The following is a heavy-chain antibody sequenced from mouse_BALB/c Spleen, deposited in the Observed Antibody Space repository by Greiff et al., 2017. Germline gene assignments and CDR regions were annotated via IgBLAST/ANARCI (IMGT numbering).Heavy chain of an antibody. CDR1: GYSFTSYW. V-gene: IGHV1-5*01. J-gene: IGHJ1*01. CDR3: TRDAYGNYWYFDV. D-gene: IGHD2-1*01. Sequence: VQLQQSGTVLARPGASVKMSCKASGYSFTSYWMHWVKQRPGQGLEWIGAIYPGNSDTSYNQKFKGKAKLTAVTSASTAYMELSSLTNEDSAVYYCTRDAYGNYWYFDVWGAGTTVTVSS. CDR2: IYPGNSDT.